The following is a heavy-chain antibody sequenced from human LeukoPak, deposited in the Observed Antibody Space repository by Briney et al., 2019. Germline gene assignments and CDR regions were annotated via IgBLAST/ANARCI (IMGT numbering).Heavy chain of an antibody. V-gene: IGHV4-39*02. Sequence: SETLTLACSVSDDSIRTNSYYWAWIRPPPGKGLEWVGSLHFSGTPYYSPSLSSRVTVSRGTSKNHFSLNLKSATATDTGVYFCTRGGDAHKLGNFWGPGILVTVSS. CDR3: TRGGDAHKLGNF. D-gene: IGHD2-2*01. J-gene: IGHJ4*02. CDR1: DDSIRTNSYY. CDR2: LHFSGTP.